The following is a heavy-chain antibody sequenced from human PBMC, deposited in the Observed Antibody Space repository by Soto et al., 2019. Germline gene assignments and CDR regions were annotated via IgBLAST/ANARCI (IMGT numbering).Heavy chain of an antibody. CDR1: GGSFSGYY. Sequence: LSLTCAVYGGSFSGYYWSWIRQPPGKGLEWIGEINHSGSTNYNPSLKSRVTISVDTSKNQFSLKLSSVTAADTAVYYCAVEGFTIFGVVITRDYFDYWGQGTLVTVSS. CDR3: AVEGFTIFGVVITRDYFDY. J-gene: IGHJ4*02. CDR2: INHSGST. D-gene: IGHD3-3*01. V-gene: IGHV4-34*01.